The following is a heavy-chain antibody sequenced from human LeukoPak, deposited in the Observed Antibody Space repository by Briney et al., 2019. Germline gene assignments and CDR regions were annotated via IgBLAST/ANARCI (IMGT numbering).Heavy chain of an antibody. Sequence: GRSLRLSCAASGFTFDDYAMHWVRQAPGKGLEWVSGISWNSGSIGYADSVKGRFTISRDNAKNSLYLQMNSLRAEDTAVYYCARDLSSNYDYVWGSYLPSYYFDYWGQGTLVTVSS. J-gene: IGHJ4*02. CDR1: GFTFDDYA. CDR2: ISWNSGSI. V-gene: IGHV3-9*01. D-gene: IGHD3-16*02. CDR3: ARDLSSNYDYVWGSYLPSYYFDY.